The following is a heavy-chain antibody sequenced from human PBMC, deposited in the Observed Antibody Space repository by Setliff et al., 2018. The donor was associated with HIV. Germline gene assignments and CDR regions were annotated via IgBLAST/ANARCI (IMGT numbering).Heavy chain of an antibody. Sequence: QTLTLTCNFSGFSLTTSGMCVSWIRQPPGKALGWLARIDWDDDKYYITSLKTRLTTSKDTSKNQVVLTLTNVDPVDTATYYCAQICGGYFGSGNFPHWGLGTLVTVSS. CDR2: IDWDDDK. CDR1: GFSLTTSGMC. D-gene: IGHD3-10*01. CDR3: AQICGGYFGSGNFPH. J-gene: IGHJ4*02. V-gene: IGHV2-70*11.